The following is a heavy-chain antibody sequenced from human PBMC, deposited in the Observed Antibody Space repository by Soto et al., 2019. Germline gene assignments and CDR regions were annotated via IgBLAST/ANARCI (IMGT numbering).Heavy chain of an antibody. V-gene: IGHV1-46*03. Sequence: GASVKVSCKASGYTFTSYYMHWVRQAPGQGLEWMGIINPSGGSTSYAQKFQGRVTMTRDTSTSTVYMELSSLRSEDTAVYYCARGPLVRGVIPKVPLYYFDYWGQGTLVTVSS. CDR1: GYTFTSYY. J-gene: IGHJ4*02. CDR2: INPSGGST. CDR3: ARGPLVRGVIPKVPLYYFDY. D-gene: IGHD3-10*01.